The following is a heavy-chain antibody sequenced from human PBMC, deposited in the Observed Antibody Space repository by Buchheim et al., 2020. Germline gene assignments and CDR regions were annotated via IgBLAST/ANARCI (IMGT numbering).Heavy chain of an antibody. CDR2: INPNSGGT. Sequence: QVQLVQSGAEVKKPGASVKVSCKASGYTFTGYYMHWVRQAPGQGLEWMGWINPNSGGTNYAQKFQGRVTMTRDTSISTAYMELSSLRSEDTAVYYCARQFYSSGWAKGNWFDPWGQGTL. CDR3: ARQFYSSGWAKGNWFDP. V-gene: IGHV1-2*02. CDR1: GYTFTGYY. J-gene: IGHJ5*02. D-gene: IGHD6-19*01.